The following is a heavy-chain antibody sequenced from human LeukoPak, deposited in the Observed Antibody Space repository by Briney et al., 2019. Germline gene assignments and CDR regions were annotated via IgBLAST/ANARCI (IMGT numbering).Heavy chain of an antibody. J-gene: IGHJ4*02. Sequence: AGGSLRLSCTASELTFSTSGFNWVRQAPGKGLEWVASIGPTGSDRYHADSIKGRFTISRDNANNFLYLQMNSLRAEDTAVYYCATETNGRHYDYWGQGTLVTVSS. CDR3: ATETNGRHYDY. D-gene: IGHD1-14*01. CDR1: ELTFSTSG. V-gene: IGHV3-21*06. CDR2: IGPTGSDR.